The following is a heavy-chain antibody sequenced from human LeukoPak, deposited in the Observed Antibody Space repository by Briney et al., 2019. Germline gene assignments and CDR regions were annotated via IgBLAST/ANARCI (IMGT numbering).Heavy chain of an antibody. J-gene: IGHJ6*02. CDR2: ISSSSSYI. CDR1: GFTFSSYS. CDR3: ALLAAPLIAAAGTDYYYGMDV. V-gene: IGHV3-21*01. Sequence: GGSLRLSCAASGFTFSSYSMNWVRQAPGKGLERVSSISSSSSYIYYADSVKGRFTISRDNAKNSLYLQMNSLRAEDTAVYYCALLAAPLIAAAGTDYYYGMDVWGQGTTVTVSS. D-gene: IGHD6-13*01.